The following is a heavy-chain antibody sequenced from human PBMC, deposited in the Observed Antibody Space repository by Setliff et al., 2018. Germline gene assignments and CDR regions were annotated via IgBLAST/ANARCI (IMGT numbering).Heavy chain of an antibody. CDR3: VREGVDTRSSTDYRYYMDV. V-gene: IGHV1-69*05. J-gene: IGHJ6*03. Sequence: ASVKVSCKASGDTFRSYGISWVRQAPGQGLEWMGGTIPMFGSTTYAQKFQGRVTIITDESTTTAYMEPSSLGSEDTAVYYCVREGVDTRSSTDYRYYMDVWGKGTTVTVSS. D-gene: IGHD5-18*01. CDR2: TIPMFGST. CDR1: GDTFRSYG.